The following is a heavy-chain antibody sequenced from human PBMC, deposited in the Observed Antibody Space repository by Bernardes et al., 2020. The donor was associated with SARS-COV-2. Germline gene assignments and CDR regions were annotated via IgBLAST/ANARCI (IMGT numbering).Heavy chain of an antibody. CDR3: ARGPMIAVAGTQSYYYYGMDV. V-gene: IGHV1-3*01. CDR1: GYTFTSYA. CDR2: INAGNGNT. Sequence: ASVKVSCKASGYTFTSYAMHWVRQAPGQRLEWMGWINAGNGNTKYSQKFQGRVTITRDTSASTAYMELSSLRSEDTAVYYCARGPMIAVAGTQSYYYYGMDVWGQGTTVTVSS. J-gene: IGHJ6*02. D-gene: IGHD6-19*01.